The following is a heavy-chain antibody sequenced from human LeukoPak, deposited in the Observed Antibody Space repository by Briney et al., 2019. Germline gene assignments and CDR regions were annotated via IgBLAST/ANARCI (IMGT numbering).Heavy chain of an antibody. D-gene: IGHD5-24*01. Sequence: GGSLRLSCAASGFNFSSYWMSWVRQAPGKGLEWMANIKQDGNKKYYVDSVKGRFTISRDNAKNSLYLQMKSLRSEDTAVYYCARDWGSRDHEYEIWFDPWGQGTLVTVSS. V-gene: IGHV3-7*01. CDR3: ARDWGSRDHEYEIWFDP. CDR2: IKQDGNKK. CDR1: GFNFSSYW. J-gene: IGHJ5*02.